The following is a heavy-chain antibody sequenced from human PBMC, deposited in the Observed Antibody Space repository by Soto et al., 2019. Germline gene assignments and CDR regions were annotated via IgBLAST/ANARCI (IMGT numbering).Heavy chain of an antibody. CDR3: AQSPRDSCLGRYRANYSDP. CDR1: VFSLSTTGVG. CDR2: IYCDDDK. Sequence: QITLKESGPTLVRPTQTLTLTCTFSVFSLSTTGVGVGWIRLPPGKALEWLALIYCDDDKRYSPSLKSRLTITKDDSKNEVILTMTNMDPVDTATYYGAQSPRDSCLGRYRANYSDPWGQRTLVTGSS. J-gene: IGHJ5*02. D-gene: IGHD3-16*01. V-gene: IGHV2-5*02.